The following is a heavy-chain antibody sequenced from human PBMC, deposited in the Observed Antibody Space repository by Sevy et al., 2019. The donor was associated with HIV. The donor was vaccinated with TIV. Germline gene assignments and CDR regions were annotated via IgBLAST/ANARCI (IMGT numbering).Heavy chain of an antibody. CDR1: GGSFSGYY. CDR3: ARVWGDIVVVPAAARYGMDV. J-gene: IGHJ6*02. V-gene: IGHV4-34*01. CDR2: INHSEST. Sequence: SETLSLTCAVYGGSFSGYYWSWIRQPPGKGLEWIGEINHSESTKYNPSLKSRVTISVDTSKNQFSLKLSSVTAADTAVYYSARVWGDIVVVPAAARYGMDVWGQGTTVIVSS. D-gene: IGHD2-2*01.